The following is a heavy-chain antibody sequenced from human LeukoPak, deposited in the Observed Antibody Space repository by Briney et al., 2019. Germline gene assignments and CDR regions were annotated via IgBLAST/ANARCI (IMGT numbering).Heavy chain of an antibody. Sequence: SEALSLTCTVSGGSISSGDYYWSWIRQPPGKGLEWIGYIYYSGSTYYNPSLKSRVTISVDTSKNQFSLKLSSVTAADTAVYYCARERVSIAVAGFDYWGQGTLVTVSS. V-gene: IGHV4-30-4*01. CDR3: ARERVSIAVAGFDY. J-gene: IGHJ4*02. D-gene: IGHD6-19*01. CDR2: IYYSGST. CDR1: GGSISSGDYY.